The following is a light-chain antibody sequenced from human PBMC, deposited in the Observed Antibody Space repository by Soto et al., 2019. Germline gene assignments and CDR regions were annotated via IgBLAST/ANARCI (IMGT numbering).Light chain of an antibody. Sequence: QSAMTQPRAVSGSPGQSVTISCTGTNSDVGGYNFVSWYQQLPGKAPKLMISAVSQRPSGVPDRFSGSKSGNTASLTISGLQADDEADYFCYSYTSSAICVFGGGTEPTVL. J-gene: IGLJ3*02. V-gene: IGLV2-11*01. CDR3: YSYTSSAICV. CDR1: NSDVGGYNF. CDR2: AVS.